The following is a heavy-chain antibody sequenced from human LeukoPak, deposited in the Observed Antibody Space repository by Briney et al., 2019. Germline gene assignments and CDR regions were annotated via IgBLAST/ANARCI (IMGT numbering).Heavy chain of an antibody. CDR2: ISYDGSNK. CDR1: GFTFSSYA. CDR3: AKDPPRSGWGAFDI. D-gene: IGHD6-19*01. J-gene: IGHJ3*02. Sequence: GGSLRLSCAASGFTFSSYAMHWVRQAPGKGLEWVAVISYDGSNKYYADSVKGRFTISRDNSKNTLYLQMNSLRAEDTALYYCAKDPPRSGWGAFDIWGQGTMVTVSS. V-gene: IGHV3-30-3*01.